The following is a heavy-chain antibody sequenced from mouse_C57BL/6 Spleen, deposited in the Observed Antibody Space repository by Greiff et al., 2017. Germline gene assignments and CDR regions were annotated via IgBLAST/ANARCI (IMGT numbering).Heavy chain of an antibody. Sequence: QVQLQQPGAELVMPGASVKLSCKASGYTFTSYWMHWVKQRPGQGLEWIGEIDPSDSYTNYNQKFKGKSTLTVDKSSSTAYMQLSSLTSEDSAVYYCARGGDGYYGAMDYWGQGTSVTVSS. CDR3: ARGGDGYYGAMDY. CDR1: GYTFTSYW. D-gene: IGHD2-3*01. CDR2: IDPSDSYT. J-gene: IGHJ4*01. V-gene: IGHV1-69*01.